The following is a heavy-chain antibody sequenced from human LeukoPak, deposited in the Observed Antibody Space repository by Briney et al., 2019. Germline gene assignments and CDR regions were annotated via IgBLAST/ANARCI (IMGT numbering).Heavy chain of an antibody. J-gene: IGHJ6*03. CDR2: IIPIFGTA. D-gene: IGHD1-1*01. V-gene: IGHV1-69*05. CDR1: GGTFSSYA. CDR3: ATGGTTVTEYYYYYMDV. Sequence: SVKVSCKASGGTFSSYAISWLRQAPGQGLEWIGRIIPIFGTANYAQKFQGRVTITTDESTSTAYMELSSLRSEDTAVYYCATGGTTVTEYYYYYMDVWGKGTTVTVSS.